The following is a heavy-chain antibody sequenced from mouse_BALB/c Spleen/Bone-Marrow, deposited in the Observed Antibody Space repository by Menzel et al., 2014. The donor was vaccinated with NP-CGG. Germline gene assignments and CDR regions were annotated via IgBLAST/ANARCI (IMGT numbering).Heavy chain of an antibody. CDR2: INPSTGYT. J-gene: IGHJ2*01. Sequence: VKLQESGAELAKPGASVKMSCKAPGYTFTNYWMHWVKRRPGQGLEWIGYINPSTGYTEYNQKFKDKATLTADKSSSTAYMQLSSLTSEDPAVYYCARIYYYGRDYWGQGTTLTVSS. V-gene: IGHV1-7*01. D-gene: IGHD1-1*01. CDR3: ARIYYYGRDY. CDR1: GYTFTNYW.